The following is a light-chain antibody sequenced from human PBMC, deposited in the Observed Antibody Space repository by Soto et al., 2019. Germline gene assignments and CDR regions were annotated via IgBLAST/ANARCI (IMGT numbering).Light chain of an antibody. CDR1: GSDIAGYNY. Sequence: QSALTQPASVSGSLGQSITISCTGTGSDIAGYNYVSWYQQHPGKAPKLLISEVTNRPSGVSNRFSGSKSGNTASLTISGLQAEDEADYYCSSYTTNITPVVFGGGTKLTVL. J-gene: IGLJ2*01. CDR3: SSYTTNITPVV. V-gene: IGLV2-14*01. CDR2: EVT.